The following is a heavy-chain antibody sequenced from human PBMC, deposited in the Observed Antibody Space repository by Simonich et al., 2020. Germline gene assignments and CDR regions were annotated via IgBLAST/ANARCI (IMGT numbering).Heavy chain of an antibody. CDR2: IAYDGSNK. Sequence: QVQLVESGGGVVQPGRSLRLSCAASGFTFSSYAMHWVRQAPGKGLEWVAVIAYDGSNKYDADSGKGRYTISRDNSKNTLYLQMNSLRAEDTAVYYCARDGERYCGGDCYSYFDYWGQGTLVTVSS. CDR1: GFTFSSYA. CDR3: ARDGERYCGGDCYSYFDY. J-gene: IGHJ4*02. V-gene: IGHV3-30*07. D-gene: IGHD2-21*02.